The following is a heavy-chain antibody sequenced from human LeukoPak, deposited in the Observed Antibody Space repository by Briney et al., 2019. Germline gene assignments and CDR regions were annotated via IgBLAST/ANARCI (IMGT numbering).Heavy chain of an antibody. CDR3: AKDRTAVPGYQDY. J-gene: IGHJ4*02. Sequence: GGSLRLSCAASRFTFSNYAMSWVRQAPGKGLEWVSGISASGGTPNYAASVKGRFTISRDNSKNTLYLQMNSLRAEDTAVYYCAKDRTAVPGYQDYWGQGTLVTVSS. D-gene: IGHD6-19*01. CDR1: RFTFSNYA. V-gene: IGHV3-23*01. CDR2: ISASGGTP.